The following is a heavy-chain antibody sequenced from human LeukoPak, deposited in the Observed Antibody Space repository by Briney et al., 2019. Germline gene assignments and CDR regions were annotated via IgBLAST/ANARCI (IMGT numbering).Heavy chain of an antibody. CDR2: ISWNSGSI. CDR1: GFTFDDYA. J-gene: IGHJ2*01. V-gene: IGHV3-9*01. CDR3: AKDISASTRYFDL. Sequence: PGRSLRLSCAASGFTFDDYAMHWVRQAPGKGLEWVSGISWNSGSIGYADSVKGRFTISRDNARNSLYLQMNSLRAEDTALYYCAKDISASTRYFDLWGRGTLVTVSS.